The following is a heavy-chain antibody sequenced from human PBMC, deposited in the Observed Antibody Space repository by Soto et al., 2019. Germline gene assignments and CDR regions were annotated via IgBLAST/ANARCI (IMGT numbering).Heavy chain of an antibody. CDR3: ARESEDLTSNFDY. J-gene: IGHJ4*02. CDR1: GFTFTRYS. CDR2: ISSTTKYI. V-gene: IGHV3-21*06. Sequence: PGGSLRLSCAASGFTFTRYSMNWVRQAPGKGLEWVASISSTTKYIYYGDSMKSRFTISRDNSKNSLYLEMNSLRAEDTAVYYCARESEDLTSNFDYWGQGTLVTVSS.